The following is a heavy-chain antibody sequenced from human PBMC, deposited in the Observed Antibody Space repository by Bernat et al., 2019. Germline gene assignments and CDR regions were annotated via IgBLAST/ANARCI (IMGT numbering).Heavy chain of an antibody. Sequence: EVQLVESGGGLVQPGGSLRLSCAASGFTFSSYSMSWARQAPGKGLEWVSAISGSGGSTYYADSVKGRFTISRDNSKNTLYLTMNNLRAEDTAVYYCATDNYGSGSYIGYWGQGTLVTVSS. CDR3: ATDNYGSGSYIGY. D-gene: IGHD3-10*01. J-gene: IGHJ4*02. V-gene: IGHV3-23*04. CDR2: ISGSGGST. CDR1: GFTFSSYS.